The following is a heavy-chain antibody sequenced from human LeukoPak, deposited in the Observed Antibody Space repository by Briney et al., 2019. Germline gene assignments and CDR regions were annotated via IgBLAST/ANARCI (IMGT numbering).Heavy chain of an antibody. Sequence: VASVKVSCKASGYTFTGYYMHWVRQAPGQGLEWMGWINPNSGGTNYAQKFQGRVTMTRDTSISTAYMELSRLRSDDTAVYYCARVRRSSRTDPEGKFDYWGQGTLVTVSS. CDR2: INPNSGGT. CDR1: GYTFTGYY. D-gene: IGHD6-13*01. V-gene: IGHV1-2*02. J-gene: IGHJ4*02. CDR3: ARVRRSSRTDPEGKFDY.